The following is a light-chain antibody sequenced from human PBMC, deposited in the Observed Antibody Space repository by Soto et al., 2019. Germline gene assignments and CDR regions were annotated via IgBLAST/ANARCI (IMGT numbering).Light chain of an antibody. V-gene: IGKV3-20*01. Sequence: IVLTQSPATLPLSPGERATLSCRASQSVNSSYLAWYQQKPGQAPRLLIYGASSRGTGIPDRFSGSGSGTDFTLTISRLEPEDLAVYYCQQYCSSLLYTFGQGTKLQIK. CDR3: QQYCSSLLYT. CDR2: GAS. J-gene: IGKJ2*01. CDR1: QSVNSSY.